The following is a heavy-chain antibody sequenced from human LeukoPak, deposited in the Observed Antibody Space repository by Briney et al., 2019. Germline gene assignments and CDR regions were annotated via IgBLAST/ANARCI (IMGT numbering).Heavy chain of an antibody. V-gene: IGHV3-74*01. CDR3: ARDFTSGRFDP. D-gene: IGHD3-16*01. J-gene: IGHJ5*02. CDR1: GFTFSSHN. CDR2: INSDGSTT. Sequence: PGGSLRLSCAASGFTFSSHNMHWVRQAPGKGLVWVSRINSDGSTTIYADSVKGRFTISRDNAKNTLYLQMNSLRVEDTAVYYCARDFTSGRFDPWGQGTLVTVSS.